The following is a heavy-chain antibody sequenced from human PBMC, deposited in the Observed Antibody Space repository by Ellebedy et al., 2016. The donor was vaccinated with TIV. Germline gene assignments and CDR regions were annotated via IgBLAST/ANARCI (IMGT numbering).Heavy chain of an antibody. CDR1: GFAFSNYW. V-gene: IGHV3-7*01. D-gene: IGHD2-8*02. CDR3: ATGSPRR. Sequence: PGGSLRLSCAASGFAFSNYWMTWVRQAPGKGLEWVANIKQDGSEKFYVDSVKGRFTISRDNVKKSLFLQMNSLRAEDSAVYYCATGSPRRWGQGTLVTVSS. J-gene: IGHJ4*02. CDR2: IKQDGSEK.